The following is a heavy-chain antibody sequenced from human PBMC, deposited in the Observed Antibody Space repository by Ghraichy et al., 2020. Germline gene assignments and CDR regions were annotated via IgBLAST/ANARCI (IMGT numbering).Heavy chain of an antibody. CDR2: ISGYNGYT. J-gene: IGHJ4*02. Sequence: ASVKVSCKASGYTFTKYGITWLRQVPGQGLEWLGWISGYNGYTFSARDVQGRVTLTLDTSTSTAYLELRSLRPDDTAVYYCARDPRIYHDFWMTSYFDFWGQGTLVTVSS. V-gene: IGHV1-18*01. CDR1: GYTFTKYG. D-gene: IGHD3/OR15-3a*01. CDR3: ARDPRIYHDFWMTSYFDF.